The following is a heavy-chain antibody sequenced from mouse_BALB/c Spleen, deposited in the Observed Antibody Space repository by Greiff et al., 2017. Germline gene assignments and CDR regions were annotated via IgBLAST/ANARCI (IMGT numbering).Heavy chain of an antibody. D-gene: IGHD2-4*01. Sequence: EVKLMESGGGLVQPGGSLKLSCAASGFTFSSYTMSWVRQTPEKRLEWVAYISNGGGSTYYPDTVKGRFTISRDNAKNTLYLQMSSLKSEDTAMYYCARHRMITTSAWFAYRGEGTLGTVSA. CDR3: ARHRMITTSAWFAY. V-gene: IGHV5-12-2*01. J-gene: IGHJ3*01. CDR2: ISNGGGST. CDR1: GFTFSSYT.